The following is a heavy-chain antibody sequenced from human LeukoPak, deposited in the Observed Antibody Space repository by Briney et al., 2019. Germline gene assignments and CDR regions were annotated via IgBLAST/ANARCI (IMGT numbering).Heavy chain of an antibody. CDR3: ANIDDYYGSGSFDY. Sequence: SETLSLTCTVSGGSISSYYWSWIRQPAGKGLEWIGRIYISGSTNYNPSLKSRVTMSVDTSKNQFSLKLSSVTAADTAVYYCANIDDYYGSGSFDYWGQGTLVTVSS. D-gene: IGHD3-10*01. CDR2: IYISGST. J-gene: IGHJ4*02. CDR1: GGSISSYY. V-gene: IGHV4-4*07.